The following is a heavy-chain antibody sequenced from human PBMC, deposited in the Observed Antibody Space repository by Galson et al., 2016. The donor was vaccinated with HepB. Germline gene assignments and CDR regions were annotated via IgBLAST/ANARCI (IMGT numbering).Heavy chain of an antibody. Sequence: SLRLSCAASGFTFSSYWMTWVRQVPGKGLEWLAQIKEDRSEKYYVDSLKGRFTISRDNAKNPLYLQMNSLRDEDTAIYYCARAPTVPGRSIDYWGQGTLITVSS. D-gene: IGHD2-2*01. J-gene: IGHJ4*02. CDR1: GFTFSSYW. CDR2: IKEDRSEK. CDR3: ARAPTVPGRSIDY. V-gene: IGHV3-7*01.